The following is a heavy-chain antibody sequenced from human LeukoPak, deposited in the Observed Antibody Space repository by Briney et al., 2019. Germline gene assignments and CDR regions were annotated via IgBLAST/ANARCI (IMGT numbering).Heavy chain of an antibody. J-gene: IGHJ3*02. CDR3: VKQDPSGSYSGVTFDI. CDR1: GFTFSSYG. D-gene: IGHD1-26*01. Sequence: GGSLRLSCAASGFTFSSYGMHWVRQAPGKGLEWVAFIRYDGSNKYYADSVKGRFTISRDNSKNTLYLQMNSLRAEDTAVYYCVKQDPSGSYSGVTFDIWGQGTMVTVSS. CDR2: IRYDGSNK. V-gene: IGHV3-30*02.